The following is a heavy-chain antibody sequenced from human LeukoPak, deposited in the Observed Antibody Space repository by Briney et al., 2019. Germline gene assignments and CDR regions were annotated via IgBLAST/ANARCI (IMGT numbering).Heavy chain of an antibody. D-gene: IGHD2-15*01. Sequence: SETLSLTCTVSGGSLSSYYWSWIRQPPGTGLEWIGYIYYSGSTNYNPSLKSRVTISVDTSKNQFYLKLSSVTAADTAVYYCARLGYCSGGSCYSLYYFDYWGQGTLVTVSS. CDR2: IYYSGST. CDR1: GGSLSSYY. CDR3: ARLGYCSGGSCYSLYYFDY. V-gene: IGHV4-59*01. J-gene: IGHJ4*02.